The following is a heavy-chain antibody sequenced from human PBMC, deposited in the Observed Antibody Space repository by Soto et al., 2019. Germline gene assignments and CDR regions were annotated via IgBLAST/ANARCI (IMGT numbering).Heavy chain of an antibody. CDR3: ACDYGDTEGAFDI. D-gene: IGHD4-17*01. CDR1: GGSFSGYD. CDR2: INHSGST. V-gene: IGHV4-34*01. Sequence: QVQLQQWGAGLLKPSETLSLTCAVYGGSFSGYDWSWIRQPPGKGLEWIGEINHSGSTNYNPSLKSRVTISVDTSKNQFSLKVSSVTAADTAVYYCACDYGDTEGAFDIWGQGTMVTVSS. J-gene: IGHJ3*02.